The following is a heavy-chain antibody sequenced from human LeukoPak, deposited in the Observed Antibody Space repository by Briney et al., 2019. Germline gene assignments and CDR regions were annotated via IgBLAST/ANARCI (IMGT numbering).Heavy chain of an antibody. CDR2: IYYSGST. D-gene: IGHD3-22*01. CDR3: ARHLRSITMIVVVAYFDY. V-gene: IGHV4-39*01. CDR1: GGSISSSSYY. Sequence: TSETLSLTCTVSGGSISSSSYYWGWIRQPPGKGLEWIGSIYYSGSTYYNPSLKSRVTISVDTSKNRFSLKLSSVTAADTAVYYCARHLRSITMIVVVAYFDYWGQGTLVTVSS. J-gene: IGHJ4*02.